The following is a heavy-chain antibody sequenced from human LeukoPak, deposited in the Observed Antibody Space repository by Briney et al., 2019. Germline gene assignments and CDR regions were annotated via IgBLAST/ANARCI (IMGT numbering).Heavy chain of an antibody. CDR3: ARGTCYDY. Sequence: GASVKVSCKASGYTFTTYGISWVRQAPGQGLEWMGWISTYNGNTEYAQNLQGTVTMTTDTSTSTAYMELRSLRSDDTAVYYCARGTCYDYWGQGTLVTVSS. CDR1: GYTFTTYG. CDR2: ISTYNGNT. D-gene: IGHD1-26*01. J-gene: IGHJ4*02. V-gene: IGHV1-18*01.